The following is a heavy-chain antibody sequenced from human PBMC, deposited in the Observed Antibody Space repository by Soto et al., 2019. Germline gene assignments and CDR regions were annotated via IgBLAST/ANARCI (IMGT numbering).Heavy chain of an antibody. J-gene: IGHJ6*03. CDR1: GGSISSYY. D-gene: IGHD2-15*01. CDR2: IYYSGST. CDR3: ARHRRCSGGSCYYCYYYYMDV. V-gene: IGHV4-59*08. Sequence: PSETLSLTCTVSGGSISSYYWSWIRQPPGKGLEWIGYIYYSGSTNYNPSLKSRVTISVDTSKNQFSLKLSSVTAADTAVYYCARHRRCSGGSCYYCYYYYMDVWGKGTTVTVSS.